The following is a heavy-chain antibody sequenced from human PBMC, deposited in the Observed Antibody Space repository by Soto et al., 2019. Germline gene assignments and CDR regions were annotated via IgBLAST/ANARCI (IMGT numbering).Heavy chain of an antibody. CDR1: GFTFTSYG. Sequence: QVQLVESGGGGVQPGTSLRLSCAASGFTFTSYGMHWVRQAPGQGLEWVAVIWYDGSNKYSADSVKGRFTIYRDNSKNALDLAMTYLRAEDPAVYSCARWGVLLNYWGQGTLVTVSS. D-gene: IGHD3-16*01. V-gene: IGHV3-33*01. J-gene: IGHJ4*02. CDR2: IWYDGSNK. CDR3: ARWGVLLNY.